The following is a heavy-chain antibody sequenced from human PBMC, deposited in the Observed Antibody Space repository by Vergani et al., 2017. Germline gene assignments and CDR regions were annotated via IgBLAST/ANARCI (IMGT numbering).Heavy chain of an antibody. Sequence: QVQLQESGPGLVKPSETLSLTCTVSGGSISSYYWSWIRQPPGKGLEWIGYIYYSASTYYKPSLKSRVTISGDPSKNQFSLKLNSVTAADTAVYYCVRQVNPYYGSGNYWRDRRGMDVWGRGTTVTVSS. CDR1: GGSISSYY. V-gene: IGHV4-59*08. D-gene: IGHD3-10*01. CDR2: IYYSAST. J-gene: IGHJ6*02. CDR3: VRQVNPYYGSGNYWRDRRGMDV.